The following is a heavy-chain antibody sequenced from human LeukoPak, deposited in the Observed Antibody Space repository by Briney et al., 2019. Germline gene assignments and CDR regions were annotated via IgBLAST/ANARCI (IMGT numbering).Heavy chain of an antibody. V-gene: IGHV3-73*01. CDR1: GFTFSGSS. CDR3: TRHGSRWEHDY. J-gene: IGHJ4*02. Sequence: AGGSLRLSCASSGFTFSGSSMHWVRQASGTGLEWVGRIRSKANSYATAYAASVNGRFTISRDDSKNTAYLQMNSLKTEDTAVYYCTRHGSRWEHDYWGQGTLVTVSS. D-gene: IGHD1-26*01. CDR2: IRSKANSYAT.